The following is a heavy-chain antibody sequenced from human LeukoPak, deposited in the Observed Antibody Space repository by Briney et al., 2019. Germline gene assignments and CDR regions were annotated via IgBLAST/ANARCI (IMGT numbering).Heavy chain of an antibody. V-gene: IGHV3-23*01. CDR1: RFTFSSYG. D-gene: IGHD2-15*01. CDR2: SAGSGGGGGT. Sequence: PGGSLRLSCVASRFTFSSYGMNWVRQAPGKVLEWVSSSAGSGGGGGTYHADSVKGRFTISRDDSKNTLFLHMNSLRVEDTAVYYCAKGATGHCSGATCYPFDMWGQGTVVTVSS. J-gene: IGHJ3*02. CDR3: AKGATGHCSGATCYPFDM.